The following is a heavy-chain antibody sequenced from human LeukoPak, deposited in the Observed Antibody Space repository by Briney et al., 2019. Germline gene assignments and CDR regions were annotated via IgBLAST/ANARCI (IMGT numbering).Heavy chain of an antibody. V-gene: IGHV4-59*08. Sequence: SETPSPTCTVSGGSISTYYWSWIRQSPGKGLEWIGSIYYSGSTNYNPSLKSRVTISVDTSKNQFSLELSSVTAADTAVYYCAVNLTKHTFDIWGQGTMVTVSS. CDR3: AVNLTKHTFDI. CDR1: GGSISTYY. CDR2: IYYSGST. J-gene: IGHJ3*02. D-gene: IGHD1-1*01.